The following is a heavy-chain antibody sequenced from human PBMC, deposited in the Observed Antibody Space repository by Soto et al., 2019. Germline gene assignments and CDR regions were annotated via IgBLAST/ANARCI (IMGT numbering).Heavy chain of an antibody. CDR1: GGTFSSYT. D-gene: IGHD6-13*01. CDR2: IIPILGIA. Sequence: QVQLVQSGAEVKKPGSSVKVSCKASGGTFSSYTISWVRQAPGQGLEWMGRIIPILGIANYAQKFQGRVTITADKSTSTAYMELSSLRSEDTAVYYCARDLRGSSSYYGMDVWGQGTTVTVSS. V-gene: IGHV1-69*08. CDR3: ARDLRGSSSYYGMDV. J-gene: IGHJ6*02.